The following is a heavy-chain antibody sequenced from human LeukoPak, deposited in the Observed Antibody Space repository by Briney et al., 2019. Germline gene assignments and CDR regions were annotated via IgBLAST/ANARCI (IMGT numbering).Heavy chain of an antibody. CDR1: GYSFTNYW. D-gene: IGHD3-10*01. CDR3: ARWALGVEYYFDY. J-gene: IGHJ4*02. Sequence: GESLKISCKGSGYSFTNYWIGWVRQMPEKGLECVGVIYPGDSDTRYSPSFQGQVTISVDKSISTAYLQWSSLKASDTAMYYCARWALGVEYYFDYWGQGTLVTVSS. V-gene: IGHV5-51*01. CDR2: IYPGDSDT.